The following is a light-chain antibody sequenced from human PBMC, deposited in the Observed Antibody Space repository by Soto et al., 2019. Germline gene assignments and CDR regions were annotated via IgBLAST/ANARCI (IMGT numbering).Light chain of an antibody. Sequence: QSVLTQPPSASGTPGQRVTISCSGSSSNIGSNTVNWDQQLPGSAPKLLMYSTNQLPSGVPDRFSGSKSGTSASLAISGLQSEDEADYYCAAWDGSLNVVLFGGGTKLTVL. CDR1: SSNIGSNT. CDR3: AAWDGSLNVVL. CDR2: STN. J-gene: IGLJ2*01. V-gene: IGLV1-44*01.